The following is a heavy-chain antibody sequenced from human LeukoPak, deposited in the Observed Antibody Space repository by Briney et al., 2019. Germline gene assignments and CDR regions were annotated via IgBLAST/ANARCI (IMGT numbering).Heavy chain of an antibody. CDR1: GFTFSSYS. Sequence: GGSLRLSCAASGFTFSSYSMNWVRQAPGKGLEWVSYISSSSSTIYYADSVKGRFTISRDDAKNSLYLQMNSLRAEDTAVYYCARGGYSGYVTYYFDYWGQGTLVTVSS. V-gene: IGHV3-48*01. D-gene: IGHD5-12*01. CDR2: ISSSSSTI. J-gene: IGHJ4*02. CDR3: ARGGYSGYVTYYFDY.